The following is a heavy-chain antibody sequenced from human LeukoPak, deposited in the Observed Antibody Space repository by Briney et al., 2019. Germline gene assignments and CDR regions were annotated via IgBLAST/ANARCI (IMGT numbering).Heavy chain of an antibody. Sequence: RPGGSLRLSCAASGFTFRSYGMHWVRQAPGKGLEWVAFIRYDGNNKYNADSVKGRFTIFRDNSRNTLHLQMNSMTAEDTAVYYCARGYGWEACYYYYYMDVWGKGTTATFSS. CDR1: GFTFRSYG. J-gene: IGHJ6*03. V-gene: IGHV3-30*02. D-gene: IGHD1-26*01. CDR2: IRYDGNNK. CDR3: ARGYGWEACYYYYYMDV.